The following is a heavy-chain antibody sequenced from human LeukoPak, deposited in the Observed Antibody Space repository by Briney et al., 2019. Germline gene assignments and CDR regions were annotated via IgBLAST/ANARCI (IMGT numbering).Heavy chain of an antibody. CDR2: IYYSGST. CDR1: GGSINTPNYY. V-gene: IGHV4-39*07. J-gene: IGHJ6*03. CDR3: ARDQTAYQPPSNMDV. Sequence: PLETLSLTCTVSGGSINTPNYYWGWIRQTPGKGLEWIGSIYYSGSTYYNPSLKSRVTISVDTSKNQFSLKLSSVTAADTAVYYCARDQTAYQPPSNMDVWGKGTTVTISS. D-gene: IGHD2-2*01.